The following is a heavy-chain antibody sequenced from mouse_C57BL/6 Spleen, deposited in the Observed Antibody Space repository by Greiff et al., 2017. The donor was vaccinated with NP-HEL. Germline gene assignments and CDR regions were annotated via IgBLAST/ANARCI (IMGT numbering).Heavy chain of an antibody. CDR2: INPGSGGT. J-gene: IGHJ2*01. CDR1: GYAFTNYL. D-gene: IGHD1-1*01. V-gene: IGHV1-54*01. CDR3: ARETTVVEGNFDY. Sequence: QVQLKESGAELVRPGTSVKVSCKASGYAFTNYLIEWVKQRPGQGLKWIGVINPGSGGTNYNEKFKGKATLTADKSSSTAYMQLSSLTSEDSAVYFCARETTVVEGNFDYWGQGTTLTVSS.